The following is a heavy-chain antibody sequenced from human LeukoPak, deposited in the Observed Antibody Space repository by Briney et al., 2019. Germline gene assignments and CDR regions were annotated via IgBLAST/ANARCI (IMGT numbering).Heavy chain of an antibody. Sequence: GGSLRLSCAVSGVTFSSYSMNWVRQAPGKWLEWVSSIISSSSYIYYADSVKGRFTISRDNATTSLYLQMNSLRAEDTAVYYCARDGYMVRGASAYYYYGMDVWGQGTTVTVSS. D-gene: IGHD3-10*01. J-gene: IGHJ6*02. V-gene: IGHV3-21*01. CDR1: GVTFSSYS. CDR2: IISSSSYI. CDR3: ARDGYMVRGASAYYYYGMDV.